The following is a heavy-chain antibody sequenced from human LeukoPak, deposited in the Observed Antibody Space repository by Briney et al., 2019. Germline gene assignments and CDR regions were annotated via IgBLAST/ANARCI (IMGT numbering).Heavy chain of an antibody. CDR1: GFTFSSYS. V-gene: IGHV3-48*02. Sequence: PGGSLRLPCAASGFTFSSYSFNWVRQAPGKGLEWVSYISSSSSTIHYADSVKGRFTISRDNAKNSLYLQMNSLRDEDTAVYYCARAPSCSSTSCYSRWFDPWGQGTLVTVSS. J-gene: IGHJ5*02. CDR3: ARAPSCSSTSCYSRWFDP. CDR2: ISSSSSTI. D-gene: IGHD2-2*01.